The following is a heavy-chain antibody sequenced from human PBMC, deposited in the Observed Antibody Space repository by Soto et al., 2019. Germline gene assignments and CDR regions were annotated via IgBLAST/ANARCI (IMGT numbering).Heavy chain of an antibody. CDR3: AREQPKDDALDI. Sequence: ASGKVSCKASGYTFTSYGISWVRQAPGQGLEWMGWISAYNGNTNYAQKLQGRVTMTTDTSTSTAYMELRSLRSDDTAVYYCAREQPKDDALDIWGQGTMVTVSS. J-gene: IGHJ3*02. CDR2: ISAYNGNT. V-gene: IGHV1-18*01. CDR1: GYTFTSYG. D-gene: IGHD5-18*01.